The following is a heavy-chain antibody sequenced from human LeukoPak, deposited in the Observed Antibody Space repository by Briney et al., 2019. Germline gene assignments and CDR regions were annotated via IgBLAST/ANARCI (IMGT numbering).Heavy chain of an antibody. CDR2: INNSGST. Sequence: SETLSLTCAVYGGSFSGYYWSWIRQPPGKGLEWIGEINNSGSTNYNPSLKSRVTISVDTSKNQFSLKLSSVTAADTAVYYCARSIAVAGGFFEDYWGQGTLVTVSS. CDR1: GGSFSGYY. J-gene: IGHJ4*02. V-gene: IGHV4-34*01. CDR3: ARSIAVAGGFFEDY. D-gene: IGHD6-19*01.